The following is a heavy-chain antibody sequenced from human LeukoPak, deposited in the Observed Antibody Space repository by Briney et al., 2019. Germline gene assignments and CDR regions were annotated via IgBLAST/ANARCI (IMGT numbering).Heavy chain of an antibody. Sequence: PGGSLGLSCVASGFTFSSYAMSWVRQAPGKGLECVSSISGSGGSTYYADSVKGRFTISRDNSKNTLYLQMNSLRVEDTAVYYCAKVETYYDSSGPFDYWGQGTLVTVSS. D-gene: IGHD3-22*01. J-gene: IGHJ4*02. CDR2: ISGSGGST. CDR3: AKVETYYDSSGPFDY. CDR1: GFTFSSYA. V-gene: IGHV3-23*01.